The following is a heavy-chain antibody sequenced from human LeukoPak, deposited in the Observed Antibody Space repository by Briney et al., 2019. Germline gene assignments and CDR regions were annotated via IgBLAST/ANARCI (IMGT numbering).Heavy chain of an antibody. CDR1: RYTFTTYY. Sequence: ASVPVSYLASRYTFTTYYIHWVRQAPGQGLEWMGIKNPRSGSTSYGQKFQARVTMTRDTSTGTVYMELSSLRSEDTAIYYCARVLGAHRYGSIDHWGQGTGVTVSS. D-gene: IGHD5-18*01. CDR3: ARVLGAHRYGSIDH. CDR2: KNPRSGST. V-gene: IGHV1-46*01. J-gene: IGHJ4*02.